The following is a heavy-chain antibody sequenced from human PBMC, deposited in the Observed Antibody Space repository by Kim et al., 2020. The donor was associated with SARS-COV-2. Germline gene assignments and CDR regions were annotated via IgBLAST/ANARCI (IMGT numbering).Heavy chain of an antibody. J-gene: IGHJ6*02. D-gene: IGHD5-18*01. Sequence: KSRVTISVDTSKNQFSLKLSSVTAADTAVYYCARVDTAMFYYYYYGMDVWGQGTTVTVSS. CDR3: ARVDTAMFYYYYYGMDV. V-gene: IGHV4-34*01.